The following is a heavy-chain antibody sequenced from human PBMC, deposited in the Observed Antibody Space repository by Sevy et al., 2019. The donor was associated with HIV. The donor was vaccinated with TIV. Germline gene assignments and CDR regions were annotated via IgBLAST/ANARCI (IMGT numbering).Heavy chain of an antibody. CDR3: VKGPHPAVTTCYALDL. D-gene: IGHD4-17*01. Sequence: GGSLRLSCAASGFTFKSYGMHWVRQAPGKGLEWVTFIGNDGSTKYYADSVRGRFTASRDNSKNTLYLHMNSLRPEDTAVYYCVKGPHPAVTTCYALDLWGQGTTVTVSS. CDR1: GFTFKSYG. J-gene: IGHJ6*02. CDR2: IGNDGSTK. V-gene: IGHV3-30*02.